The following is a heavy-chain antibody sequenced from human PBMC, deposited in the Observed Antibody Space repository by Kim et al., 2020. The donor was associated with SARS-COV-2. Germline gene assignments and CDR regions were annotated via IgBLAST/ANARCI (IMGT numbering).Heavy chain of an antibody. CDR3: ARVMRFTSHYYYTLDV. D-gene: IGHD2-21*01. CDR2: IYYSGST. V-gene: IGHV4-4*02. CDR1: GGSISSSNW. Sequence: SETLSLTCAVSGGSISSSNWWSWVRQPPGKGLEWIGEIYYSGSTNYNPSLKSRVTISVDESKNQFSLNLISVTAADTAVYYCARVMRFTSHYYYTLDVWGQGTTVTVSS. J-gene: IGHJ6*02.